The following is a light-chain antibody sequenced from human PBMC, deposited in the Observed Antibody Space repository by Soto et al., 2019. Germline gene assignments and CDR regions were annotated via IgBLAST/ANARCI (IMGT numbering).Light chain of an antibody. CDR2: GAS. Sequence: EIVMTHSPATLSVSPGERVTLSFRASQSVSSRLAWYQQKPGQSPRLLIYGASTRATGIPARFSGSGSGTEFTLAISSLQSEDFGVYYCHQYNNLWTFGQGTKVDI. CDR1: QSVSSR. V-gene: IGKV3-15*01. CDR3: HQYNNLWT. J-gene: IGKJ1*01.